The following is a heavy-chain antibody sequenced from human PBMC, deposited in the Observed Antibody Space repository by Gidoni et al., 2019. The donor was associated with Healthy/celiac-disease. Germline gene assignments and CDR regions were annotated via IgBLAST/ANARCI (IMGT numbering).Heavy chain of an antibody. D-gene: IGHD2-15*01. V-gene: IGHV3-48*03. Sequence: EVQLVESGGGLVQPGGSLSLSCAASGFTFSSYEMNWVRQAPGKGLEWVSYISSSCSTIYYADSVKGRFTISRDNAKNSLYLQMNSLRAEDTAVYYCARDGSEDIVVVYLDYWGQGTLVTVSS. J-gene: IGHJ4*02. CDR2: ISSSCSTI. CDR1: GFTFSSYE. CDR3: ARDGSEDIVVVYLDY.